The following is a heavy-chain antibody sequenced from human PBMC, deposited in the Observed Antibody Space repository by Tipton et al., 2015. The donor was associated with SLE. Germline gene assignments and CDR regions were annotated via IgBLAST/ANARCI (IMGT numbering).Heavy chain of an antibody. J-gene: IGHJ4*02. D-gene: IGHD2-2*03. V-gene: IGHV5-51*03. Sequence: VQLVQAGAEVKKTGESLQISSKGSGYSFSNLWIGWVRQMPGKGLEWMGIIYPGEYETRYNPSVQGQVTISTDMSISTASLQWSSLKPSDTAMYYCARLLDGYLDYWGQGALVTVSS. CDR2: IYPGEYET. CDR1: GYSFSNLW. CDR3: ARLLDGYLDY.